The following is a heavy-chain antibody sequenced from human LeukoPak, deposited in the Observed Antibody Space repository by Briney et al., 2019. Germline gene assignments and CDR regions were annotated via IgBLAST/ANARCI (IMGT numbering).Heavy chain of an antibody. D-gene: IGHD2-2*01. CDR1: GFTFSNDW. Sequence: GGSLRLSCAASGFTFSNDWMCWVRQAPGKGLEWVANINQNESKKYYAASLKGRFTISRANAKHSLYPQMSSPTAEDTAIYYCARDHAYRADYWGQGTLVTVSS. V-gene: IGHV3-7*01. CDR3: ARDHAYRADY. J-gene: IGHJ4*02. CDR2: INQNESKK.